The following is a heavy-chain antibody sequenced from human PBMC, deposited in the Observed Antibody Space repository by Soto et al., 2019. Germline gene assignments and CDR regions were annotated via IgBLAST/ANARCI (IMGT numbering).Heavy chain of an antibody. CDR2: ISGSGGST. J-gene: IGHJ6*02. D-gene: IGHD7-27*01. V-gene: IGHV3-23*01. CDR1: GFTFSSYA. CDR3: AKDLSANWGRYYWYCGMDV. Sequence: PGGSLRLSCAASGFTFSSYAMSWVRQAPGKGLEWVSAISGSGGSTYYADSVKGRFTISRDNSKNTLYLQMNSLRAEDTAVYYCAKDLSANWGRYYWYCGMDVWGQGTKVTVSS.